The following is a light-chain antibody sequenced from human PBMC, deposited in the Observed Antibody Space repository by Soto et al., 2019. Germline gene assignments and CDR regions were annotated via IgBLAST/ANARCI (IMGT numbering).Light chain of an antibody. Sequence: DIQMTQSPSTLSASVGDRVTITCRASQSISTWLAWYQQKPGKAPKVLIYEASKLESGVPSRFSGSGSRTEFTLTISSLQPDDFATYYCQQYETFSGTFGPGTKVDIK. CDR3: QQYETFSGT. CDR1: QSISTW. J-gene: IGKJ1*01. CDR2: EAS. V-gene: IGKV1-5*01.